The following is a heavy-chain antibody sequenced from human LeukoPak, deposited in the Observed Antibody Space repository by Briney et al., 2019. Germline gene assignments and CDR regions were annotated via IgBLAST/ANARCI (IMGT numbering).Heavy chain of an antibody. J-gene: IGHJ4*02. CDR2: ISGSSSDI. V-gene: IGHV3-21*01. Sequence: PGGSLRLSCAGSEFTFRSYSMHWVRQAPGKGLEWVSSISGSSSDIYYADSVKGRFTISRDNAKNSLYLQMNSLRAEDTAVYYCARASNIREYYFDYWGQGTLVTVSS. CDR1: EFTFRSYS. CDR3: ARASNIREYYFDY. D-gene: IGHD2/OR15-2a*01.